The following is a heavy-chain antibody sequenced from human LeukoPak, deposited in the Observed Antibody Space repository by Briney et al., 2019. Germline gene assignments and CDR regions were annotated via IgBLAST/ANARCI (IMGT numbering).Heavy chain of an antibody. Sequence: HPGGSLRLSCAASGFTFSSYGMHWVRQAPGKGPGWVAVISYDGSNKYYADSVKGRFTISRDNSKNTLYLQMNSLRAEDTAVYYCAKETVMSYYWGQGTLVTVSS. CDR3: AKETVMSYY. J-gene: IGHJ4*02. D-gene: IGHD4-17*01. V-gene: IGHV3-30*18. CDR2: ISYDGSNK. CDR1: GFTFSSYG.